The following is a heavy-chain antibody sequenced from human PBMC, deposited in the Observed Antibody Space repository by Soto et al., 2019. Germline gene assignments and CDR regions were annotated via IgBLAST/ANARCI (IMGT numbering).Heavy chain of an antibody. CDR1: GFTFSSYS. V-gene: IGHV3-48*01. D-gene: IGHD6-19*01. CDR3: ARDRPYSSGWYPFDY. Sequence: EVQLVESGGGLVQPGGSLRLSCAASGFTFSSYSMNWVRQAPGKGLEWVSYISSSSSTIYYADSVKDRFTISRDNAKNTLYLQMNNLRAKDTGVYNCARDRPYSSGWYPFDYWGQETLVIVSS. J-gene: IGHJ4*02. CDR2: ISSSSSTI.